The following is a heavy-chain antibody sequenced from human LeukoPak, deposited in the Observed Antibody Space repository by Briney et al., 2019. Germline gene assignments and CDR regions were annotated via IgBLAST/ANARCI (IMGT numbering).Heavy chain of an antibody. V-gene: IGHV3-48*03. Sequence: QPGGSLILSCAASGFTFSSYEMNWVRQAPGKGLEWVSYISSSGNTKYYADSVKGRCTISRDNAKNSLYLQMNSLRAEDTAVYYCARDRRVDSWGQGTLVTVSS. CDR3: ARDRRVDS. J-gene: IGHJ4*02. CDR1: GFTFSSYE. CDR2: ISSSGNTK.